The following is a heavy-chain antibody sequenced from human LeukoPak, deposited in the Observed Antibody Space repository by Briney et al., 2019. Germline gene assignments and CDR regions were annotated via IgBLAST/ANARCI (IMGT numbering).Heavy chain of an antibody. J-gene: IGHJ5*02. CDR2: IIPIFGTA. V-gene: IGHV1-69*06. CDR3: ARSGCSSTSCYAGHWFDP. D-gene: IGHD2-2*01. CDR1: GGTFSSYA. Sequence: ASVKVSCKASGGTFSSYAISWVRRAPGQGLEWMGRIIPIFGTANYAQKFQGRVTITADKSTSTAYMELSSLRSEDTAVYYCARSGCSSTSCYAGHWFDPWGQGTLVTVSS.